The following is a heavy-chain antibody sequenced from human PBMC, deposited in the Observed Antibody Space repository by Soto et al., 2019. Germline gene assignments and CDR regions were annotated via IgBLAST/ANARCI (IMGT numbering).Heavy chain of an antibody. V-gene: IGHV1-2*02. CDR2: INPNSGGT. J-gene: IGHJ3*02. D-gene: IGHD6-6*01. CDR3: ASDPAARGAFDI. CDR1: GYTFTGYY. Sequence: ASVKVSCKASGYTFTGYYMHWVRQAPGQGLEWMGWINPNSGGTNYAQKFQGRVTMTRVTSISTAYMELSRLRSDDTAVYYCASDPAARGAFDIWGQGTMVTVSS.